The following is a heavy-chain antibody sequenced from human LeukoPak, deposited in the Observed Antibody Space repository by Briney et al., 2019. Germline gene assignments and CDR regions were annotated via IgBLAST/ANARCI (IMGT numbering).Heavy chain of an antibody. CDR2: ISGSGGST. D-gene: IGHD6-13*01. CDR1: GFTFSSYA. J-gene: IGHJ5*02. V-gene: IGHV3-23*01. CDR3: AKDRYSSSWYLGNWFDP. Sequence: PGGPLRLSCAASGFTFSSYAISWLRQAPGKGLEWVSAISGSGGSTYYADSVKGRFTISRDNSKNTLYLQMNSLRAEDTAVYYCAKDRYSSSWYLGNWFDPWGQGTLVTVSS.